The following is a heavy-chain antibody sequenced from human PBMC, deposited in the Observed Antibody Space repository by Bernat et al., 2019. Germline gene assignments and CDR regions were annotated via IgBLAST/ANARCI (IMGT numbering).Heavy chain of an antibody. CDR3: AKAAYHDAFDI. D-gene: IGHD2-2*01. J-gene: IGHJ3*02. CDR2: ISWNSGSI. V-gene: IGHV3-9*01. CDR1: GFTFDDYA. Sequence: GGSGGGLVQPGRSLRLSCAASGFTFDDYAMHWVRQAPGKGLEWVSGISWNSGSIGYADSVKGRFTISRDNAKNSLYLQMNSLRAEDTALYYCAKAAYHDAFDIWGQGTMVTVSS.